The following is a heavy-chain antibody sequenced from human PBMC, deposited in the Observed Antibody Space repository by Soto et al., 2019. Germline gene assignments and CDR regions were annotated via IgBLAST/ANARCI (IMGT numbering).Heavy chain of an antibody. CDR1: GYTFTSYG. D-gene: IGHD5-18*01. Sequence: ASVKVSCKASGYTFTSYGISWVRQAPGQGLEWMGGIIPIFGTANYAQKFQGRVTITADKSTSTAYMELSSLRSEDTAVYYCARDGGGDKGYSYGYDYYYYGMDVWGQGTTVTVSS. V-gene: IGHV1-69*06. J-gene: IGHJ6*02. CDR3: ARDGGGDKGYSYGYDYYYYGMDV. CDR2: IIPIFGTA.